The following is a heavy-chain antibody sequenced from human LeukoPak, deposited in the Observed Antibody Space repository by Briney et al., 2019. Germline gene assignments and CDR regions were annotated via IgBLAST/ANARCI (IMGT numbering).Heavy chain of an antibody. D-gene: IGHD2-2*02. V-gene: IGHV1-8*03. J-gene: IGHJ3*02. Sequence: ASVKVSCKASGYTFTSYDINWVRQATGQGLEWMGWMNPNSGNTGYAQKFQGRVTITRNTSISTAYMELSSLRSEDTAVYYCARGVSDIVVGPAAITRNVVAFDIWGQGTMVTVSS. CDR2: MNPNSGNT. CDR3: ARGVSDIVVGPAAITRNVVAFDI. CDR1: GYTFTSYD.